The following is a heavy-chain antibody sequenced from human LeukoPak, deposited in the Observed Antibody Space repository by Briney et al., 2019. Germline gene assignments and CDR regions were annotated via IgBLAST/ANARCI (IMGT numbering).Heavy chain of an antibody. V-gene: IGHV4-30-4*01. Sequence: SQTLSLTCTVSGGSISSGDYYWGWIRQPPGKGLEWIGYIYYSGSTYYNPSLKSRVTISVDTSKNQFSLKLSSVTAADTAVYFCARDQIYYYDRSLTWGQGTLVTVSS. CDR3: ARDQIYYYDRSLT. J-gene: IGHJ4*02. CDR1: GGSISSGDYY. D-gene: IGHD3-22*01. CDR2: IYYSGST.